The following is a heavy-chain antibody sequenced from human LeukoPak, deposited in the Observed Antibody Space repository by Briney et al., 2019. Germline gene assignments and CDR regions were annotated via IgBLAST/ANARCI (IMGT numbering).Heavy chain of an antibody. CDR1: GGTFSSYA. CDR2: IIPIFGTA. J-gene: IGHJ3*02. CDR3: ARGSIPDSVSDAFDI. V-gene: IGHV1-69*13. D-gene: IGHD1-26*01. Sequence: SVKVPCKASGGTFSSYAIGWVRQAPGQGLQWMGGIIPIFGTANYAQKFQGRVTITADESTSTAYMELSSLRSEDTAVYYCARGSIPDSVSDAFDIWGQGTMVTVSS.